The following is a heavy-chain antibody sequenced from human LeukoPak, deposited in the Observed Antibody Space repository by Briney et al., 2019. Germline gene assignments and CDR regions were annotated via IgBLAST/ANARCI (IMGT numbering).Heavy chain of an antibody. V-gene: IGHV1-18*01. J-gene: IGHJ4*02. Sequence: ASVKVSRKASGYTFSSYGFSWVRQAPGQGLEWMGWINAYNGNTNYAQNLQGRVTMTTDTSTSTAYMELRSLRSDDTAVYYCARDSHSGSDLDYWGQGTLVTVSS. CDR2: INAYNGNT. CDR1: GYTFSSYG. D-gene: IGHD1-26*01. CDR3: ARDSHSGSDLDY.